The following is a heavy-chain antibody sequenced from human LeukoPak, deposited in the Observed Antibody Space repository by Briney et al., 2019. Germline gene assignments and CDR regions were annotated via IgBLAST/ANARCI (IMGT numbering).Heavy chain of an antibody. CDR1: GGTFSSYA. Sequence: SVKVSCKASGGTFSSYAISWVRQAPGQGLEWMGGIIPIFGTANYAQKFQGRVTITADESTSTAYMELSSLRSEDTAVYYCARDPLTYYDFWSGYSAQDYWGQGTLVTVSS. J-gene: IGHJ4*02. V-gene: IGHV1-69*13. CDR2: IIPIFGTA. CDR3: ARDPLTYYDFWSGYSAQDY. D-gene: IGHD3-3*01.